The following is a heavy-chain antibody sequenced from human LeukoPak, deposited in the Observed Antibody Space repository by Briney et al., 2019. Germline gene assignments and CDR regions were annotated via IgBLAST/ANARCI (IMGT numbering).Heavy chain of an antibody. D-gene: IGHD5-12*01. CDR2: ISGSGGCT. J-gene: IGHJ4*02. CDR3: AKVSVERGYSGYDDY. V-gene: IGHV3-23*01. CDR1: GFTFSSYA. Sequence: GGSLRLSCAASGFTFSSYAMSWVRQAPGKGLEWVSAISGSGGCTYYADSVKGRFTISRDNSKNTLYLQMNSLRAEDTAVYYCAKVSVERGYSGYDDYWGQGTLVTVSS.